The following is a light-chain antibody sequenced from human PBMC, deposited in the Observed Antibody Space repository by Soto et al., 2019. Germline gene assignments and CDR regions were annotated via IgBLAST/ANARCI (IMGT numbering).Light chain of an antibody. CDR3: AAWDDSLSGWV. CDR1: SSNIGGDY. CDR2: KKD. J-gene: IGLJ3*02. Sequence: QTVVTQPPSASGTPGQTVTISCCGSSSNIGGDYVYWFQKLPGTAPKLLIYKKDQRPSGVPDRFTGSKSGTSASLAISGLQSEDEADYYCAAWDDSLSGWVFGGGTKLTVL. V-gene: IGLV1-47*01.